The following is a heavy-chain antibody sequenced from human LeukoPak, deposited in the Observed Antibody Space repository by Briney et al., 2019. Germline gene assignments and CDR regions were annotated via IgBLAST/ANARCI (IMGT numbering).Heavy chain of an antibody. CDR2: ITAIFRTT. D-gene: IGHD2-2*01. CDR1: GGTFNSYA. Sequence: SVKVSCKTSGGTFNSYAISWVRQAPGQGLEWMGGITAIFRTTNYAQKFQGRVIMTRDTSTSTVYMELSSLRSEDTAVYYCAKDGGDCSSISCLYFFDSWGQGTLVTVSS. CDR3: AKDGGDCSSISCLYFFDS. V-gene: IGHV1-69*05. J-gene: IGHJ4*02.